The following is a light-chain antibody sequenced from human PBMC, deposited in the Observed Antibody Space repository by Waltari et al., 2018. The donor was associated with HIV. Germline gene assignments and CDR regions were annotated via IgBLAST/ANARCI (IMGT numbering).Light chain of an antibody. CDR1: RSDVGDYNS. V-gene: IGLV2-11*01. CDR2: DVS. CDR3: CSYAGTYTYV. Sequence: QSALTQPRSVSGSPGQSVTISCTGTRSDVGDYNSFSWYQQHPGKAPKLMIYDVSKWPSGVPDRFSGSKSGNTASLTISGLQAEDEADYYCCSYAGTYTYVFGTGTKVTVL. J-gene: IGLJ1*01.